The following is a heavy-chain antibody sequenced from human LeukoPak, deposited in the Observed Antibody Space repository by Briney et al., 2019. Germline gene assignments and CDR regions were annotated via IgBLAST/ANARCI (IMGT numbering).Heavy chain of an antibody. CDR1: GGSIRDFY. Sequence: PSETLSLTCTVSGGSIRDFYWSWIRQSADRRLDFIGYIGNSGSTEYNPSLKSRVTISVDTSKNQFSLDLNSVTAADTAVYYCASLAVPFGWYGGSYYWYMDVWGKGTTVTVSS. CDR3: ASLAVPFGWYGGSYYWYMDV. D-gene: IGHD6-19*01. J-gene: IGHJ6*03. V-gene: IGHV4-59*01. CDR2: IGNSGST.